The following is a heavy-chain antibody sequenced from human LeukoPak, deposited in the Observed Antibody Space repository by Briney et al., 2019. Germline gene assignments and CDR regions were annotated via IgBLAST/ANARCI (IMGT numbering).Heavy chain of an antibody. V-gene: IGHV1-18*01. CDR2: ISAYNGDT. CDR1: GYTFNTYG. J-gene: IGHJ4*02. Sequence: GASVKVSCKASGYTFNTYGIIWVRQAPGQGLEWMGWISAYNGDTTYAQKLQGRVTPTTDASTSTAYMELRSLRSDDTAVYYCARESTGGSLDYWGQGTLVTVSS. CDR3: ARESTGGSLDY. D-gene: IGHD2-8*02.